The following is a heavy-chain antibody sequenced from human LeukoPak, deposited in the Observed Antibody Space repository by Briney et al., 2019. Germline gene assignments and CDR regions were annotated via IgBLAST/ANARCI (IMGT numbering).Heavy chain of an antibody. D-gene: IGHD6-13*01. CDR2: IYYSGST. CDR3: ARFRQQPFVLAFDY. V-gene: IGHV4-59*01. J-gene: IGHJ4*02. CDR1: GGSISSYY. Sequence: PSXXLSLTCTVSGGSISSYYWSWIRQPPGKGLEWIGYIYYSGSTNYNPSLKSRVTISVDTSKNQFSLKLSSVTAADTAVYYCARFRQQPFVLAFDYWGQGTLVTVSS.